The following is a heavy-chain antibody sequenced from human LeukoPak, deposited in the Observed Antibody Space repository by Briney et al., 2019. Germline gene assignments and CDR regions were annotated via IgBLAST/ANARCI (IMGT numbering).Heavy chain of an antibody. J-gene: IGHJ3*02. V-gene: IGHV3-33*01. CDR3: ARDTAAAGLDAFDI. Sequence: GGSLRLSCAASGFTFSSYGMHWVRQAPGKGLEWVAVIWYDGSNKYYADSVKGRFTISRDNSKNTLYLQMNSLRAEDTAVYYCARDTAAAGLDAFDIWGQGTMFTVSS. CDR2: IWYDGSNK. CDR1: GFTFSSYG. D-gene: IGHD6-13*01.